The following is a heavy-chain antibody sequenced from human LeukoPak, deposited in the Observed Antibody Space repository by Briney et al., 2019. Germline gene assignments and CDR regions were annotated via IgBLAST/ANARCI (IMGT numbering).Heavy chain of an antibody. Sequence: TSQTLSLTCSVSGGSFSSGGHYWSWIHQHPGKGLEWLGYIYNTGNTYYNPSLKSRITISIDTSKNQFSLKLSSVTAADTAVYFCARALDYYDTSGYYPIHYYFYGMDVWGQGTTVTVSS. J-gene: IGHJ6*02. CDR3: ARALDYYDTSGYYPIHYYFYGMDV. CDR1: GGSFSSGGHY. V-gene: IGHV4-31*02. CDR2: IYNTGNT. D-gene: IGHD3-22*01.